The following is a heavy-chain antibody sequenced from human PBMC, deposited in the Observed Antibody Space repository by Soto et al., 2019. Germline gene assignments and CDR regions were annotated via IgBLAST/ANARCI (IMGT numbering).Heavy chain of an antibody. J-gene: IGHJ5*02. V-gene: IGHV4-31*03. CDR3: ARDRRVRGADNNWLDP. D-gene: IGHD3-10*01. CDR2: IYYSGST. CDR1: DGSISSGGYY. Sequence: PSETLSLTCTVSDGSISSGGYYWSWIRQHPGKGLEWIGYIYYSGSTYYNPSLKSRVTISVDTSKNQFSLKLSSVTAADTAVYYCARDRRVRGADNNWLDPWGQGTLVTVSS.